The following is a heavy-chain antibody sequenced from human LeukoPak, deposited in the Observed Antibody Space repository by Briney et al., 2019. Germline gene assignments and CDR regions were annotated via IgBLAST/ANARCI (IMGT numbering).Heavy chain of an antibody. CDR1: GGSISSYY. V-gene: IGHV4-59*08. D-gene: IGHD3-10*01. Sequence: SETLSLTCTVSGGSISSYYWSWIRQPPGKGLEWIGYIYYSGSTNYNPSLKSRVTISVDTSKNQFSLKLSSVTAADTAVYYCASLTMVRGANFDYWGQGTLVTVSS. CDR2: IYYSGST. CDR3: ASLTMVRGANFDY. J-gene: IGHJ4*02.